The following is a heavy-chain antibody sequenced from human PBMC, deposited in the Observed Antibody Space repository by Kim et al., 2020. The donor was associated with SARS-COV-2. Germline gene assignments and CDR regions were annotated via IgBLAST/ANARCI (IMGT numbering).Heavy chain of an antibody. V-gene: IGHV3-74*01. D-gene: IGHD3-16*02. CDR1: GFTFSDYW. CDR3: ARDSRYTIDS. J-gene: IGHJ5*01. CDR2: IYSDGTNT. Sequence: GGSLRLSCATSGFTFSDYWMHWVRQAPGKGLMWVSRIYSDGTNTIYADSVKGRFTISRDNARNTLYLQMNSLRVEDTAVYYCARDSRYTIDSWGQGTLVTVSS.